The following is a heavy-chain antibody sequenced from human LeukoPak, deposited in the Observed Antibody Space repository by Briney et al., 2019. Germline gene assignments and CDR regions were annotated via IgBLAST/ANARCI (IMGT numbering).Heavy chain of an antibody. CDR2: INPKSGAT. J-gene: IGHJ6*02. Sequence: GASVKVSCKASGYTFTGYYMHWVRQAPGQGLEWRGWINPKSGATTYAQKFQDRVTLTRDTSINTAYMDLSGLTSDDTAVFYCAKGATEGDYYYYGLDVWGQGTTVTVSS. CDR3: AKGATEGDYYYYGLDV. V-gene: IGHV1-2*02. CDR1: GYTFTGYY.